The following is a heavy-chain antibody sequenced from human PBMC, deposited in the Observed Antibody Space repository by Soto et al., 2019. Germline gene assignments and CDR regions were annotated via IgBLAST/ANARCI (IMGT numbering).Heavy chain of an antibody. CDR2: INAGNGNT. J-gene: IGHJ3*02. D-gene: IGHD3-10*01. CDR3: AREGITMVRGVIITDHDAFDI. CDR1: GGTFSSYA. V-gene: IGHV1-3*01. Sequence: ASVKVSCKASGGTFSSYAMHWVRQAPGQRLEWMGWINAGNGNTKYSQKFQGRVTITRDTSASTAYMELSSLRSEDTAVYYCAREGITMVRGVIITDHDAFDIWGQGTMVTVSS.